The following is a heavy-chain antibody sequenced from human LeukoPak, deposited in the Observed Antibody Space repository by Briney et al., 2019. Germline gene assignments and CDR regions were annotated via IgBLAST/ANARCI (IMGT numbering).Heavy chain of an antibody. Sequence: ASVKVSCKASAYTFTDYYVHWVRQAPGQGLEWMGWISAYNGNTNYAQKLQGRVTMTTDTSTSTAYMELRSLRSDDTAVYYCARDGLLYYYDSSGYYYFDYWGQGTLVTVSS. CDR1: AYTFTDYY. V-gene: IGHV1-18*04. CDR2: ISAYNGNT. CDR3: ARDGLLYYYDSSGYYYFDY. D-gene: IGHD3-22*01. J-gene: IGHJ4*02.